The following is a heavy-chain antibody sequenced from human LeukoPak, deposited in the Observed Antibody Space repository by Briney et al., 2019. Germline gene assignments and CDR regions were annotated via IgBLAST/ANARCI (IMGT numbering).Heavy chain of an antibody. CDR1: GGSISSSSYY. D-gene: IGHD6-13*01. V-gene: IGHV4-39*07. CDR3: ARGLPGGQLSRYDY. Sequence: PSETLSPTCTVSGGSISSSSYYWGWIRQPPGKGLEWMGIIYQSGKTYCNPSLESRVTISVDTSKNQFSLKMNSMTAADTAMYYCARGLPGGQLSRYDYWGQGTLVTVSS. J-gene: IGHJ4*02. CDR2: IYQSGKT.